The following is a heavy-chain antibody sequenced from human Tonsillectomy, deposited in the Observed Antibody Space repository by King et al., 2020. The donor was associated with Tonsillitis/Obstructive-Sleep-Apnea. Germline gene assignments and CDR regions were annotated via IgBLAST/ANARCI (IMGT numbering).Heavy chain of an antibody. J-gene: IGHJ6*03. Sequence: VQLQQWGAGLLKPSETLSLTCGVYGGSFSGYYWSWIRQPPGKGLEWIGEINHSGSTDYNSSLKSRVTISRDTSKNQFSLRLISVTAAETAVYYCGTNAGDYYYYMDVWGKGTTVTVSS. CDR2: INHSGST. CDR3: GTNAGDYYYYMDV. D-gene: IGHD2-2*01. CDR1: GGSFSGYY. V-gene: IGHV4-34*01.